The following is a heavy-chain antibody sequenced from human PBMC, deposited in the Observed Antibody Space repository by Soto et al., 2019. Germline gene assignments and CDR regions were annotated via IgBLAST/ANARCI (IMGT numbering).Heavy chain of an antibody. J-gene: IGHJ4*02. CDR3: ARTDNWNSEGFDQ. D-gene: IGHD1-7*01. Sequence: SVKVPLKASGCPFGTYASAWVRQAPGPGLEWXGXIXXXSXKXXXAXXXXGRVTLTTDTSTTTAYMELMSLTSDDTAIYYCARTDNWNSEGFDQWGQGTLVTVSS. V-gene: IGHV1-18*04. CDR2: IXXXSXKX. CDR1: GCPFGTYA.